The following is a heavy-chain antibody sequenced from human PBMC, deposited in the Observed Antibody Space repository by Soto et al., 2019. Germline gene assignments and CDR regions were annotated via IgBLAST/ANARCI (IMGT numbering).Heavy chain of an antibody. CDR2: IYWDDDK. J-gene: IGHJ5*02. CDR1: GFSLSTSGVG. V-gene: IGHV2-5*02. Sequence: QITLKESGPTLVKPTQTLTLTCTFSGFSLSTSGVGVGWIRQPPGKALEWLELIYWDDDKHYRPSLKSRLTMTKDTYKNQVVLTMTTIDPVDTATYYCAHRRRGYDFWSGYYTQSTWFDPWGQGTLVTVSS. D-gene: IGHD3-3*01. CDR3: AHRRRGYDFWSGYYTQSTWFDP.